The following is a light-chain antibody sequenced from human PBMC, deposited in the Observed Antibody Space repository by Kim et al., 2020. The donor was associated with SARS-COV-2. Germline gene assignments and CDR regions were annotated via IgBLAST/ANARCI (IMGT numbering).Light chain of an antibody. CDR2: DAS. CDR3: QQRSNWPRGGIT. J-gene: IGKJ3*01. Sequence: WERATLSFRSSQSVSSYLAWFQHKPGQAPRLLIYDASNRATGIPARFSGSGSGTDFTLTISSLEPEDFAVYYCQQRSNWPRGGITFGPGTKVDIK. V-gene: IGKV3-11*01. CDR1: QSVSSY.